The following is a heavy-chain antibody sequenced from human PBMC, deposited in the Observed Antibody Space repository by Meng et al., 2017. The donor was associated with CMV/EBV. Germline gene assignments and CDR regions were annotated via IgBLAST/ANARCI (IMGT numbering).Heavy chain of an antibody. Sequence: SETLSLTCAVYGGSFSGYYWSWIRQPPGKGLEWIGEINHSGSTNYNPSLKSRVTISVDTSKNQFSLKLSSVTAADTAMYYCARGRGYSSGWYHGNWFDPWGQGTLVTVSS. CDR2: INHSGST. V-gene: IGHV4-34*01. CDR3: ARGRGYSSGWYHGNWFDP. CDR1: GGSFSGYY. J-gene: IGHJ5*02. D-gene: IGHD6-19*01.